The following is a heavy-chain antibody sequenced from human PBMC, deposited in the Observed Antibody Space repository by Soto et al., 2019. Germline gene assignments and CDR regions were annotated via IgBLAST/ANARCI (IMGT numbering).Heavy chain of an antibody. J-gene: IGHJ4*02. V-gene: IGHV3-30-3*01. CDR3: ARAEFLEWFYDY. Sequence: QVQLVESGGGVVQPGRSLRLSCAASGFTFSSYAMHWVRQAPGKGLEWVAVISYDGSNKYYADSVKGRFTISRDNYKNTLYLQMNSLRAEDTAVYYCARAEFLEWFYDYWGQGTLVTVSS. CDR1: GFTFSSYA. D-gene: IGHD3-3*01. CDR2: ISYDGSNK.